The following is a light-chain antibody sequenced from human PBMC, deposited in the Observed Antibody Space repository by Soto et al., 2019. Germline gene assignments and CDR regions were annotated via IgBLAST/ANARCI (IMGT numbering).Light chain of an antibody. V-gene: IGKV1-5*01. CDR2: DAS. CDR3: QQYNSYPWP. CDR1: QSISSW. Sequence: DIQMTQSPSTLSASVGDRVTITCRASQSISSWLAWYQQKPGKAPKLLIYDASSLESGVPSRFSGRGSGTEFTLTLSRLQTDDFATYYCQQYNSYPWPFGQGTKVESK. J-gene: IGKJ1*01.